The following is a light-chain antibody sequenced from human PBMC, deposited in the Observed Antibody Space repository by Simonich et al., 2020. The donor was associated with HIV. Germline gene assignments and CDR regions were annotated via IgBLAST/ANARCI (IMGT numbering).Light chain of an antibody. V-gene: IGKV4-1*01. CDR1: QSVLSSSNNKNY. CDR2: WAS. Sequence: DIVMTQSPDSLAVSLGERATINSKSSQSVLSSSNNKNYLAWYQQKLGQPPKLLIYWASTRESGVPDRFSGSGSGTDFTLTISSLQAEDVAVYYCQQYYRTPPTFGQGTKVEIK. J-gene: IGKJ1*01. CDR3: QQYYRTPPT.